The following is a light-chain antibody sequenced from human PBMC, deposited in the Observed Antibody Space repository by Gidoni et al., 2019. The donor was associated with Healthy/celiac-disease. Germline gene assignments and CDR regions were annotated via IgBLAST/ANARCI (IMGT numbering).Light chain of an antibody. V-gene: IGKV3-20*01. CDR1: QSVSSSY. J-gene: IGKJ1*01. CDR3: QQYGSSPWT. CDR2: GAS. Sequence: EIVLTQSPGTLSLSPGARATLSCRASQSVSSSYLAWYQQKPGQAPRLLIDGASSRATGIPDMFSGSGSGTDFTLTISRLEPEDFAVYYCQQYGSSPWTFGQGTKVEIK.